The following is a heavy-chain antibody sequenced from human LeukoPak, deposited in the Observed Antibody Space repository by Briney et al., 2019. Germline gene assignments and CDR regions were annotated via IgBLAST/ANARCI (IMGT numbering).Heavy chain of an antibody. Sequence: ASVKVSCKASGYTFTGYYMHWVRQAPGQGLEWMGWINPNSGGTNYAQEFQGRVTMTRDTSISTAYMELSRLRSDDTAVYYCAREGDTVWFDPWGQGTLVTVSS. CDR3: AREGDTVWFDP. CDR1: GYTFTGYY. J-gene: IGHJ5*02. V-gene: IGHV1-2*02. CDR2: INPNSGGT. D-gene: IGHD4-17*01.